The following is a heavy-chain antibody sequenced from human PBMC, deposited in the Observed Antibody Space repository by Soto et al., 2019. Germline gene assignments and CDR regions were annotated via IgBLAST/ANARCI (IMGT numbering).Heavy chain of an antibody. Sequence: GESLKISCKGSGYSFTSYWIGWVRQMPGKGLEWMGIIYPGDSDTRYSPSFQGQVTISADKSISTAYLQWSSLKASDTAMYYCARRILAVDYYYYMDVWGKGTTVTVSS. V-gene: IGHV5-51*01. CDR2: IYPGDSDT. J-gene: IGHJ6*03. CDR3: ARRILAVDYYYYMDV. D-gene: IGHD3-9*01. CDR1: GYSFTSYW.